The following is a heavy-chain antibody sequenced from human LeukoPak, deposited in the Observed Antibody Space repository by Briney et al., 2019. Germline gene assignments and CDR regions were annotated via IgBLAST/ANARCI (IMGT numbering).Heavy chain of an antibody. CDR2: IYYSGST. D-gene: IGHD3-10*01. V-gene: IGHV4-39*07. CDR1: GGSISSSSYY. CDR3: ARARYGSGSYHYMDV. J-gene: IGHJ6*03. Sequence: SETLSLTCTVSGGSISSSSYYWGWIRQPPGKGLEWIGSIYYSGSTYYNPSLKSRVTMSVDTSKIQFSLNLSSVTAADTAVYYCARARYGSGSYHYMDVWGKGTTVTISS.